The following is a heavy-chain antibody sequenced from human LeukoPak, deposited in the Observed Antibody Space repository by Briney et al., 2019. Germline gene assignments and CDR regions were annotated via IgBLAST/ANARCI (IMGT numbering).Heavy chain of an antibody. D-gene: IGHD2-2*01. V-gene: IGHV1-2*02. CDR3: AREGYCSSTSCWGWFDP. J-gene: IGHJ5*02. CDR2: INPNSGGT. CDR1: GYTFTGYY. Sequence: ALVKVSCKASGYTFTGYYMHWVRQAPGQGLEWMGWINPNSGGTNYAQKFQGRVTMTRDTSISTAYMELSRLRSDDTAVYYCAREGYCSSTSCWGWFDPWGQGTLVTVSS.